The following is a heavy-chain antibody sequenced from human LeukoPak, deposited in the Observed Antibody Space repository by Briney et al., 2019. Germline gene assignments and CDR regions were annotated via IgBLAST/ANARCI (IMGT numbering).Heavy chain of an antibody. J-gene: IGHJ4*02. CDR1: GVTFSNAW. D-gene: IGHD5-18*01. CDR3: TTYSYGYNGVDY. CDR2: TDGGTT. V-gene: IGHV3-15*01. Sequence: GGSLRLSCAASGVTFSNAWMSWVRQAPGQGLEWVGQTDGGTTDYAAPVKGRFTISRDDSKNTLYLQMNRLKTEDTAVYYCTTYSYGYNGVDYWGQGTPVTVSS.